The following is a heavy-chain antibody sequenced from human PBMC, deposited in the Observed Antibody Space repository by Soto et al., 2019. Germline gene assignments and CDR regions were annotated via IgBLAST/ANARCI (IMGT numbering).Heavy chain of an antibody. Sequence: QLHLRESGPGLVKPSETLSLTCTVSGGSITSSSYYWGWIRQPPGKGLEWIGSIYYSGSTYYNPSLKGRVSISVDTCKNQFSLKLSSVTAADTAVYYCATQEVGGSYVYTFDPWGQGTLVTVSS. CDR1: GGSITSSSYY. V-gene: IGHV4-39*01. CDR3: ATQEVGGSYVYTFDP. CDR2: IYYSGST. J-gene: IGHJ5*02. D-gene: IGHD1-26*01.